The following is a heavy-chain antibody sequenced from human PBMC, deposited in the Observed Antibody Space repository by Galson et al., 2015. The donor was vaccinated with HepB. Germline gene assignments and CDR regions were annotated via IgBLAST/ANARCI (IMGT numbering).Heavy chain of an antibody. D-gene: IGHD2-15*01. V-gene: IGHV4-39*07. CDR3: ARAPPPPPLLYCSGGSCYSNWYFDL. J-gene: IGHJ2*01. Sequence: TLSLTCTVSGGSISSSSYYWGWIRQPPGKGLEWIGSIYYSGSTYYNPSLKSRVTISVDTSKNQFSLKLSSVTAADTAVYYCARAPPPPPLLYCSGGSCYSNWYFDLWGRGTLVTVSS. CDR1: GGSISSSSYY. CDR2: IYYSGST.